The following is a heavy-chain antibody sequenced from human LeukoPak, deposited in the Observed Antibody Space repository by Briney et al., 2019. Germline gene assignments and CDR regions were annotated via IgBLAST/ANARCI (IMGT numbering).Heavy chain of an antibody. V-gene: IGHV2-5*04. J-gene: IGHJ4*02. CDR1: GFSLSTSEVG. CDR3: ARGRGTAQSSLFDY. D-gene: IGHD2-21*02. CDR2: IYWNDDT. Sequence: SGPTLAKPTQTLALTCTFSGFSLSTSEVGVGWIRQTPGMALEWLALIYWNDDTYYRPSLRSRLTITRDSSENHIVLTMTNMAPVDTGTYFCARGRGTAQSSLFDYWGQGALVSVSS.